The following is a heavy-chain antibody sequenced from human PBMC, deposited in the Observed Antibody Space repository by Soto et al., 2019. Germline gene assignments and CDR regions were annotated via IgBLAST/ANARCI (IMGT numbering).Heavy chain of an antibody. V-gene: IGHV1-24*01. J-gene: IGHJ4*02. CDR3: ATLNPYFDF. Sequence: QVHLVQSGAEVKKPGASVKVSCKVSGYTLTGSSMHWVRQAPGRGLEWMGGFDPEDGDTVYAQSCQGRVTMTEDSSTDTAYMELNSLTSADTAVYYCATLNPYFDFWGQGTPVTVSS. CDR1: GYTLTGSS. CDR2: FDPEDGDT.